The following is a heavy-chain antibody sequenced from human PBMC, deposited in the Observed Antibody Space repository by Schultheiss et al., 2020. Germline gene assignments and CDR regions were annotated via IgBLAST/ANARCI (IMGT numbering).Heavy chain of an antibody. CDR1: GGSFSGYY. CDR3: ARVPAPHYYYGMDV. V-gene: IGHV4-34*09. D-gene: IGHD2-2*01. J-gene: IGHJ6*02. Sequence: SETLSLTCAVYGGSFSGYYWSWIRQPPGKGLEWIGEINHSGSTNYNPSLKSRVTISVDTSKNQFSLKLSSVTAADTAVYYCARVPAPHYYYGMDVWGQGTTVTVSS. CDR2: INHSGST.